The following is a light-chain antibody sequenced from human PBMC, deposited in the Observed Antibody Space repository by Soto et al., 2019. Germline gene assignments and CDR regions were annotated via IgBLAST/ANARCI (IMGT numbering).Light chain of an antibody. CDR2: GAS. V-gene: IGKV3-15*01. CDR1: QSVRSN. J-gene: IGKJ3*01. CDR3: QQSYSTPHFT. Sequence: ETVMSQSPATISVSPGERATLSCRASQSVRSNLAWYQQKPGQAPRLLIYGASTRATGIPARFSGSGSGTEFTLTISSLQSEDFGTYYCQQSYSTPHFTFGPGTKVEIK.